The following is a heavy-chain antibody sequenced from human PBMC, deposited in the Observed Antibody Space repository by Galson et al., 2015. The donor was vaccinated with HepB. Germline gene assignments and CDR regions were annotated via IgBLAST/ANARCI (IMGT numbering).Heavy chain of an antibody. Sequence: SVKVSCKASGYTFTSYGISWARQAPGQGLEWMGWISVYNGNTNYAQKVQGRVTMTTDTSTNTAYMELRSLRSDDTAVYYCARLFGNLEWLSPYGMDVWGQGTTVTVSS. V-gene: IGHV1-18*04. J-gene: IGHJ6*02. D-gene: IGHD3-3*01. CDR1: GYTFTSYG. CDR2: ISVYNGNT. CDR3: ARLFGNLEWLSPYGMDV.